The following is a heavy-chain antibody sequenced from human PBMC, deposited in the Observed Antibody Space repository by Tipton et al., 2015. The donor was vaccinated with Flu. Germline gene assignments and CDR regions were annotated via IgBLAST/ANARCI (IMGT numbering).Heavy chain of an antibody. Sequence: AGLVKPSETLSLTCAVYGGSFSDYYWSWIRQPPGKGLEWIGEINHSGSTNYNPSLKSRVTISVDTSKNQFSLKLSSVTAADTAVYYCARGRGIAAAGPCDYWGQGTLVTVSS. D-gene: IGHD6-13*01. J-gene: IGHJ4*02. V-gene: IGHV4-34*01. CDR1: GGSFSDYY. CDR3: ARGRGIAAAGPCDY. CDR2: INHSGST.